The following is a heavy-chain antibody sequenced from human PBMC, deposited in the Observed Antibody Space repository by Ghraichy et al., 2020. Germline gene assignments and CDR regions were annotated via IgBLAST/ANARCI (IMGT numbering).Heavy chain of an antibody. J-gene: IGHJ6*03. CDR2: IYYSGST. D-gene: IGHD2-15*01. Sequence: GSLSLTCTVSGGSISSYYWSWIRQPPGKGLEWIGYIYYSGSTNYNPSLKSRVTISVDTSKNQFSLKLSSVTAADTAVYYCARGVAASHARAHYYYYYYMDVWGKGTTVTVSS. CDR1: GGSISSYY. CDR3: ARGVAASHARAHYYYYYYMDV. V-gene: IGHV4-59*01.